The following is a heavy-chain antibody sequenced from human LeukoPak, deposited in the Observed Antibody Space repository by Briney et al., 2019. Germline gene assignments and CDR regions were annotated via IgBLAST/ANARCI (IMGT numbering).Heavy chain of an antibody. CDR1: GGSISSYY. V-gene: IGHV4-59*01. CDR3: ASSGNPYYYYYYGMDV. J-gene: IGHJ6*02. Sequence: ASETLSLTCTVSGGSISSYYWSWIRQPPGKGLEWIGYIHYSGSTNYNPSLKSRVTISVDTSKNQFSLKLSSVTAADTAVYYCASSGNPYYYYYYGMDVWGQGTTVTVSS. CDR2: IHYSGST. D-gene: IGHD4-23*01.